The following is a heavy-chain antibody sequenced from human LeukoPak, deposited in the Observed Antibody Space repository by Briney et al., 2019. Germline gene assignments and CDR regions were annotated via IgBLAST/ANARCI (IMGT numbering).Heavy chain of an antibody. CDR2: ISYDGSNK. V-gene: IGHV3-30-3*01. Sequence: PGGSLRLSCAASGFTFSSYAMSWVRQAPGKGLEWVAVISYDGSNKYYADSVKGRFTISRDNFKNTLYLQMNSLRAEDTAVYYCARDSTDGVIPRELHPPFDYWGQGTPVTVSS. D-gene: IGHD1-26*01. J-gene: IGHJ4*02. CDR3: ARDSTDGVIPRELHPPFDY. CDR1: GFTFSSYA.